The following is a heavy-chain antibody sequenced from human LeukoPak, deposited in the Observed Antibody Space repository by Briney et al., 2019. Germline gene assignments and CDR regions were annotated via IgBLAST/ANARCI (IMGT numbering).Heavy chain of an antibody. CDR2: INRDGSQK. V-gene: IGHV3-7*03. J-gene: IGHJ4*02. Sequence: GGSLRLSCAGSGFTFSSHWIGWVRQAPGKGLEWVAHINRDGSQKYYVDSVEGRFAISRDNAKNSLYLQMNSLRDEDTAVYYCAKHRFESGGYHSTDWGQGTLVTVSS. D-gene: IGHD3-22*01. CDR3: AKHRFESGGYHSTD. CDR1: GFTFSSHW.